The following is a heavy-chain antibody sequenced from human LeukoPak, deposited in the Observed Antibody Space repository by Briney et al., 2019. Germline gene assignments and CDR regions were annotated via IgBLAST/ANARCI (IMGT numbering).Heavy chain of an antibody. CDR1: GFTFSSYW. CDR3: ARAGGRGWFDP. Sequence: GGSLRLSCAASGFTFSSYWMHWVRQASGKGLVWVSRINSDGSSTSYADSVKGRFTISRDNAKNTLYLQMNSLRAEDTAVYYCARAGGRGWFDPWGQGTLVTVSS. D-gene: IGHD1-26*01. J-gene: IGHJ5*02. CDR2: INSDGSST. V-gene: IGHV3-74*01.